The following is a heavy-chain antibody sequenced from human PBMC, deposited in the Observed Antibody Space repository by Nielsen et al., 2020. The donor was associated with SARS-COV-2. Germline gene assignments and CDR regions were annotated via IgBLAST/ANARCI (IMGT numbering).Heavy chain of an antibody. J-gene: IGHJ4*02. CDR1: GYSFTSYW. D-gene: IGHD3-10*01. CDR3: ARQGHYFGSGTFRGDY. Sequence: KVSCKGSGYSFTSYWIGWVRQIPGKGLEWIGIIYTDDFDTRYNPSFQGQVTISADKSINTVFLQWSRLKASDTAMYFCARQGHYFGSGTFRGDYWGQGTLVTVSS. CDR2: IYTDDFDT. V-gene: IGHV5-51*01.